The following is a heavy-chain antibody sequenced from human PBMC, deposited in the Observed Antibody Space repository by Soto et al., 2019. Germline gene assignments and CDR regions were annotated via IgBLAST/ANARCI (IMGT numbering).Heavy chain of an antibody. CDR1: GGSIIGYY. Sequence: SETLCLTCTVAGGSIIGYYWSWIRQPPGKGLEWIGYIYYSGSTNYNPSLKSRVTISVDTSKNQFSLKLSSVTAADTAVYYCAFEPHSAGYTWGQGTLVTVSS. CDR3: AFEPHSAGYT. CDR2: IYYSGST. V-gene: IGHV4-59*08. J-gene: IGHJ5*02. D-gene: IGHD3-22*01.